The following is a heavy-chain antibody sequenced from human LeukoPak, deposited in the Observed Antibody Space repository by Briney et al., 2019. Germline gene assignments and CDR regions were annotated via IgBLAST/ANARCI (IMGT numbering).Heavy chain of an antibody. Sequence: PGGSPRLSCAASGFTVSSNYMSWVRQAPGKGLEWVSVIYSGGSTYYADSVKGRFTISRDNSKNTLYLQMNSLRAEDTAVYYCARDLLGSIDYWGQGTLVTVSS. V-gene: IGHV3-66*01. CDR1: GFTVSSNY. CDR2: IYSGGST. CDR3: ARDLLGSIDY. J-gene: IGHJ4*02. D-gene: IGHD2-15*01.